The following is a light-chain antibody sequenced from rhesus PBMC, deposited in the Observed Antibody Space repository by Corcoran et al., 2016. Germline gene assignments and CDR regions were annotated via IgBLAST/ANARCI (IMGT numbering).Light chain of an antibody. J-gene: IGLJ1*01. V-gene: IGLV5-69*01. CDR1: TGITVGGYY. CDR3: AIWYSSGAYI. CDR2: YYSDSNK. Sequence: QPVLTQPASLSASPGASVRLTCTLRTGITVGGYYIFWYQQKPGSPPRYLLNYYSDSNKGQGSGVPSRFSGSKDASANAGLLLISGLLSEDEADYYCAIWYSSGAYIFGAGTRLTVL.